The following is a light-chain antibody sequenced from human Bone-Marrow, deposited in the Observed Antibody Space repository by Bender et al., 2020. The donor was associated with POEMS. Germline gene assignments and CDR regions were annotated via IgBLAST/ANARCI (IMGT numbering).Light chain of an antibody. CDR1: KLGDKY. CDR3: QSWDSSTVV. J-gene: IGLJ2*01. CDR2: QDT. Sequence: SHELTQPPSVSVSPGQTATITCSGDKLGDKYACWYQQKPGQSPILVIYQDTKRPSGLPGRFSGSHSGDTATLTISGTQAMDEADYYCQSWDSSTVVFGGGTKLTVL. V-gene: IGLV3-1*01.